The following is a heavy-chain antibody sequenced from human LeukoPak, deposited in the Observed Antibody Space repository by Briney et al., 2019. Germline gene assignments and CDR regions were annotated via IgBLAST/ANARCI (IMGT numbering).Heavy chain of an antibody. V-gene: IGHV3-7*01. Sequence: QAGGSLRLSCEASGFTLSSFWMAWVRQAPGKGLEWVANINPDGSDTYYVDSVKGRFTISRDNAKKSTFLQMNSLRVEETALYYCVRWGVAADMQDWGQGTMVSVSS. CDR2: INPDGSDT. J-gene: IGHJ4*02. D-gene: IGHD2-2*01. CDR1: GFTLSSFW. CDR3: VRWGVAADMQD.